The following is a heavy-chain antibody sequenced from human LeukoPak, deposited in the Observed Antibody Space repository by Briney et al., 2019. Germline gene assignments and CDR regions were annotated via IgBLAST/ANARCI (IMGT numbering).Heavy chain of an antibody. Sequence: SETLSLTCTVSGGSISSSSYYWGWIRHPPGKGLGWIGSIYYSGSTYYNPSLKSRVTISVDTSKNQCSLKLSSVTAADTAVYYCARDAYYYGSGSLFDYWGQGTLVTVSP. D-gene: IGHD3-10*01. J-gene: IGHJ4*02. CDR1: GGSISSSSYY. CDR3: ARDAYYYGSGSLFDY. CDR2: IYYSGST. V-gene: IGHV4-39*07.